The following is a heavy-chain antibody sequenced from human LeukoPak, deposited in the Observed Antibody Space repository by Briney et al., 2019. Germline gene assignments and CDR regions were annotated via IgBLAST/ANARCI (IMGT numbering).Heavy chain of an antibody. CDR1: GYTFSAYG. Sequence: GASVKVSCKASGYTFSAYGFSWVRQAPGQGLEWMGWMNPNSGNTGYAQKFQGRVTMTRNTSISTAYMELSSLRSEDTAVYYCARWGYSYGNIYDYWGQGTLVTVSS. J-gene: IGHJ4*02. D-gene: IGHD5-18*01. CDR3: ARWGYSYGNIYDY. V-gene: IGHV1-8*02. CDR2: MNPNSGNT.